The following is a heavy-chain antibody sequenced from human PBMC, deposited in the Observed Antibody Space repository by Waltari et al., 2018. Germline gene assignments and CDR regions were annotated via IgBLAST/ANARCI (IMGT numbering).Heavy chain of an antibody. Sequence: QLHLQESGPGLVKPSETLSLTCSVSGGSITNNRHYWGWIRQPPGKGLEWAATISYTGATANNPSLKSRVTISGDTSKNQFSLKLNSVTAADTAVYYCATYVGASIGTAAFDVWGQGTMVTVSS. D-gene: IGHD3-16*01. CDR1: GGSITNNRHY. J-gene: IGHJ3*01. V-gene: IGHV4-39*01. CDR3: ATYVGASIGTAAFDV. CDR2: ISYTGAT.